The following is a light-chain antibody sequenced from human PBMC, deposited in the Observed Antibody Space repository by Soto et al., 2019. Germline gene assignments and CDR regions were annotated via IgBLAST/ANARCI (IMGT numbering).Light chain of an antibody. CDR3: QQFNSYPYT. Sequence: DIPLTQSPSFLSASVGDRVTITCRASQGISSYLAWYQQKPGKAPKLLIYAASTLQSGVPLRFSGSGSGTEFTLTISSLQPEDFATYYCQQFNSYPYTFGQGTKLEIK. V-gene: IGKV1-9*01. CDR1: QGISSY. J-gene: IGKJ2*01. CDR2: AAS.